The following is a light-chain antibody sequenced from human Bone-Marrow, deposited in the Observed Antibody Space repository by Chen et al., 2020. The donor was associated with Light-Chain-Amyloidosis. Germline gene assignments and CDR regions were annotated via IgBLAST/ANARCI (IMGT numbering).Light chain of an antibody. V-gene: IGKV3-20*01. Sequence: EVELTQSPGTLSLSPGERATLSCRVRQSVSSTYLAWYQQKPGQAPRLLIYDASTRATGIPDRFSGRGSGTDFTLTINRLEPEDFAVYYCQQFGVFGGGTRVEI. CDR3: QQFGV. J-gene: IGKJ4*01. CDR1: QSVSSTY. CDR2: DAS.